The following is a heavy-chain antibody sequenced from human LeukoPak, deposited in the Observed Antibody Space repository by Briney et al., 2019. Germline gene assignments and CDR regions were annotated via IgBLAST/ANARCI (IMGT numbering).Heavy chain of an antibody. CDR2: ISSSGSTI. D-gene: IGHD2-21*01. Sequence: GGSLRLSCAASGFTFSSYEMNWVRQAPGKGLEWVSYISSSGSTIYYPASVKGRFTISRDNAKNSLYLQMNSLRAEDTAVYYCARDQTILRGYWGQGTLVTVSS. J-gene: IGHJ4*02. CDR1: GFTFSSYE. CDR3: ARDQTILRGY. V-gene: IGHV3-48*03.